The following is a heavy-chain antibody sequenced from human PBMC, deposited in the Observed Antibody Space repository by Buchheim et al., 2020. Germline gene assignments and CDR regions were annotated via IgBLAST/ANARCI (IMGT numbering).Heavy chain of an antibody. CDR2: ISGSGADT. CDR1: GFTFSTYA. V-gene: IGHV3-23*01. CDR3: ARERQIGYNWEYFDF. D-gene: IGHD5-24*01. J-gene: IGHJ4*02. Sequence: EVQLLESGGGLVQPGGSLRLSCAASGFTFSTYAMSWVRLAPGKGLEWVSAISGSGADTYYADSVKGRFTISRDNYNNILFLQVNSLRAEDTAVYYCARERQIGYNWEYFDFWGRGTL.